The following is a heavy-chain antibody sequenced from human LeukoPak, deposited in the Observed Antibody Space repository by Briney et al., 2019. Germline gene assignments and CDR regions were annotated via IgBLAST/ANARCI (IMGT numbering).Heavy chain of an antibody. CDR1: GFTFSSYA. D-gene: IGHD2-8*01. J-gene: IGHJ5*02. CDR3: AKGLVSLYAFNWFDP. V-gene: IGHV3-23*01. Sequence: GGSLRLSCAASGFTFSSYAMSWVRQAPGKGLEWVSAISGSGGSTYYADSVKGRFTISRDNSKNTLYLQMSSLRAEDTAVYYCAKGLVSLYAFNWFDPWGQGTLVTVSS. CDR2: ISGSGGST.